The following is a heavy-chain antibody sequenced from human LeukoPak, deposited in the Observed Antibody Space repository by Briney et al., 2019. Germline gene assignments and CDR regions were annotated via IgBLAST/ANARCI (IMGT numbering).Heavy chain of an antibody. V-gene: IGHV3-23*01. CDR3: AKDGTYYYGSGNFDY. Sequence: GGSLRLSCAASGFTFSSYAMSWVRQAPGKGLEWVSAISGSGGSTYYADSVKGRFTISRDNSKNTLYLQMNSMRAEDTAVYYCAKDGTYYYGSGNFDYWGQGTLVTVSS. CDR2: ISGSGGST. CDR1: GFTFSSYA. J-gene: IGHJ4*02. D-gene: IGHD3-10*01.